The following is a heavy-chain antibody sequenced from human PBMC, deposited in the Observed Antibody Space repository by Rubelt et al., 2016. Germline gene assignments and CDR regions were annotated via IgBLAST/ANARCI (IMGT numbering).Heavy chain of an antibody. CDR2: INDNGINT. J-gene: IGHJ4*02. Sequence: EVQLVESGGGLVQPGGSLRLSCAASGFEFNAFWMNWVSQAPGKGLVWVSRINDNGINTEYAESGKSRFSILRENAKNTVYVEMNNLRVEDTGVDYCARPPPNGWYYFEHWGQGILVTVSS. CDR3: ARPPPNGWYYFEH. V-gene: IGHV3-74*01. CDR1: GFEFNAFW. D-gene: IGHD6-19*01.